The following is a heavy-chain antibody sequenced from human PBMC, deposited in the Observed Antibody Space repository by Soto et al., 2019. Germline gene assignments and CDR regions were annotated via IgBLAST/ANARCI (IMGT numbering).Heavy chain of an antibody. J-gene: IGHJ6*03. V-gene: IGHV1-46*03. Sequence: QVQLVQSGAEVKKPGASVKVSCKASGYTFINYYIHWVRQAPGQGLEWMGVINPNGGSTVYAQKFQGRVKLTRDTSTSTVYVELSSLRSDDTAVYFCVRATAARQRDYSYHYYLHIWGKGTTVTVSS. CDR2: INPNGGST. D-gene: IGHD6-6*01. CDR3: VRATAARQRDYSYHYYLHI. CDR1: GYTFINYY.